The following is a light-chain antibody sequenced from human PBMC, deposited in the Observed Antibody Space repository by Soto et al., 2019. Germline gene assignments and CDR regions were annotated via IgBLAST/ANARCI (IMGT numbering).Light chain of an antibody. CDR2: EVN. J-gene: IGLJ1*01. Sequence: QSVLTQPASVSGSPGQSITISCTGTSSDVGGYKYVSWYQQYPGKAPKLMIFEVNKRPSGVSSRFSDSKSGNTASLTISGLQTEDEAEYYCSSYTSRSIYVFGTGTKVTVL. V-gene: IGLV2-14*01. CDR3: SSYTSRSIYV. CDR1: SSDVGGYKY.